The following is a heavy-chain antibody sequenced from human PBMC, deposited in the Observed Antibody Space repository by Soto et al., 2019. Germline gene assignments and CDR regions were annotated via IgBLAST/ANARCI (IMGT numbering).Heavy chain of an antibody. V-gene: IGHV3-23*01. CDR1: GFSFSNFA. Sequence: EVQLLESGGGLVQPGGSLKLSCAASGFSFSNFAVTWVRQAPGKGLEWVSTISGSGNSRYYADSVKGRFTVSRDNSKDTLYLQMNSLGDEDTAVYYCEKEFLAAVIDTKGVYYYYCGMDVWGHGTTVTVS. CDR2: ISGSGNSR. J-gene: IGHJ6*02. CDR3: EKEFLAAVIDTKGVYYYYCGMDV. D-gene: IGHD2-21*01.